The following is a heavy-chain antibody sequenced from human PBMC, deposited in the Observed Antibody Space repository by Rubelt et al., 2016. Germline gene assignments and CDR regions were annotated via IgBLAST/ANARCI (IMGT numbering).Heavy chain of an antibody. CDR3: AVTAEVDYYYYGMDV. Sequence: VQLVQSGAEVKKPGESLKISCKGSGYSFTSYWIGWVRQMPGKGLEWMGIIYPGDSDTRYSPSFQGQVTISADKSISTAYLQWSSLKASDTAKYYCAVTAEVDYYYYGMDVWGQGTTVTVSS. CDR1: GYSFTSYW. D-gene: IGHD6-13*01. J-gene: IGHJ6*02. V-gene: IGHV5-51*01. CDR2: IYPGDSDT.